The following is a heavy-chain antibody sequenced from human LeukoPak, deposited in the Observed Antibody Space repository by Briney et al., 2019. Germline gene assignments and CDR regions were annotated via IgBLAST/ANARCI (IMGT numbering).Heavy chain of an antibody. CDR2: INQDGSEK. CDR3: ARILDSAWGELGY. CDR1: GFTFSSYW. Sequence: GGSLRLSCAASGFTFSSYWMSWVRQAPGKGLEWVANINQDGSEKYYVDSVKGRFTISRDNAKNSLYLQMNSLRAEDTAVYYCARILDSAWGELGYWGQGTLVTVSS. D-gene: IGHD6-19*01. J-gene: IGHJ4*02. V-gene: IGHV3-7*01.